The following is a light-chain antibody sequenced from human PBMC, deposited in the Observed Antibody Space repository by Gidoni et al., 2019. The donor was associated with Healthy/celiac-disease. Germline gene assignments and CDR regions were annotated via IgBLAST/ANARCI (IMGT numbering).Light chain of an antibody. J-gene: IGKJ1*01. CDR3: QQRSNWPWT. Sequence: EIVLTQTPATLYLSPGERATLSCRDSQSVSSYLAWYQQKPGQAPRLLIYDASNRATGIPARFSGSGSGTDFTLTISSLEPEDFAVYYCQQRSNWPWTFGQGTKVEIK. V-gene: IGKV3-11*01. CDR2: DAS. CDR1: QSVSSY.